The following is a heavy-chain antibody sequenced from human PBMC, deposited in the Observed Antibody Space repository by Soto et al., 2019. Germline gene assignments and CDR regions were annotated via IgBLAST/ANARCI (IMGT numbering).Heavy chain of an antibody. V-gene: IGHV3-30-3*01. Sequence: GGSLRLSCAASGFTFSSYAMHWVRQAPGKGLEWVAVISYDGSNKYYADSVKGRFTISRDNSKNTLYLQMNSLRAEDTAVYYCARENYYGSGSYYNDYWGQGTLVTVSS. CDR1: GFTFSSYA. D-gene: IGHD3-10*01. J-gene: IGHJ4*02. CDR3: ARENYYGSGSYYNDY. CDR2: ISYDGSNK.